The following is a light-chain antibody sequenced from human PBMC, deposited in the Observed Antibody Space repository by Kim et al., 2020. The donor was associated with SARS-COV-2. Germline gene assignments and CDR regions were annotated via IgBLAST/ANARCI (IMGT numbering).Light chain of an antibody. V-gene: IGLV6-57*03. CDR1: RGSIASKY. Sequence: KTVSSSCTRRRGSIASKYVQWYQRRPGSAPTTLIYGDDQRPSGVPDRFSASIDTSSNSASLIISGLKTEDEADYYCQSYDNDNHGVFGGGTQLTVL. CDR2: GDD. J-gene: IGLJ3*02. CDR3: QSYDNDNHGV.